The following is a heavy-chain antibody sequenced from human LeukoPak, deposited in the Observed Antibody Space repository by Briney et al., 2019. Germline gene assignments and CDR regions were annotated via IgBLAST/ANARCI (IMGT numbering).Heavy chain of an antibody. CDR3: ARWGYSDYDYYYGMDV. CDR1: GGSISSYY. Sequence: SETLSLTCTVSGGSISSYYWSWIRQPAGKGLEWIGRIYTSGSTNYNPSLKSRVTMSVDTSKNQFSLKLSSVTAADTAVYYCARWGYSDYDYYYGMDVWGQGTTVTVSS. J-gene: IGHJ6*02. V-gene: IGHV4-4*07. D-gene: IGHD4-17*01. CDR2: IYTSGST.